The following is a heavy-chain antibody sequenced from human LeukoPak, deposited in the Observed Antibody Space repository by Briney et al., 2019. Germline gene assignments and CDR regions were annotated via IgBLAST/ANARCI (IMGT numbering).Heavy chain of an antibody. V-gene: IGHV3-23*01. CDR3: AKGERGLLWFGELFYYFEY. CDR1: GFTFRSYG. D-gene: IGHD3-10*01. CDR2: ISGSGGST. J-gene: IGHJ4*02. Sequence: GGTLRLSCAASGFTFRSYGMSWVRQAPGKGLEWVSGISGSGGSTYYADSVTGRFNISRDNSKNTLYLQMNSLRAEDTAVYYCAKGERGLLWFGELFYYFEYWGQGTLVTVSS.